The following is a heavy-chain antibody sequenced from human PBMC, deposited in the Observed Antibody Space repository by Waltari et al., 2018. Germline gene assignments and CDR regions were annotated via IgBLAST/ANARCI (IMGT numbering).Heavy chain of an antibody. CDR2: TYHNGAT. Sequence: QVPLQESGPRLVKPSETLSLTCSVSGASISSHYCSWNRQSPGKGLDWLGYTYHNGATNYSPSRGRRVTRSGDTSRNQIALRRSYVTTADTAVYYCARGRSAGGFCTFDSWGQGALVTVSS. V-gene: IGHV4-59*11. CDR3: ARGRSAGGFCTFDS. D-gene: IGHD3-16*01. J-gene: IGHJ4*02. CDR1: GASISSHY.